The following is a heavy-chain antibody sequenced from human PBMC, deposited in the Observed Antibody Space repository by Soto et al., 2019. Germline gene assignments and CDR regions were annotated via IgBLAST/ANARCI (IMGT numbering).Heavy chain of an antibody. J-gene: IGHJ6*02. Sequence: SGESLKISCKGSRYSFTSYWIGWVHQMPGKGLEWMGIIYPGDSDTRYSPSFQGQVTISADKSIRTAYLQWSSLKASDTAMYYCARLGGSDFWSGYYNKGTHYYYYGMDVWGQGTTVTVSS. V-gene: IGHV5-51*07. CDR1: RYSFTSYW. D-gene: IGHD3-3*01. CDR3: ARLGGSDFWSGYYNKGTHYYYYGMDV. CDR2: IYPGDSDT.